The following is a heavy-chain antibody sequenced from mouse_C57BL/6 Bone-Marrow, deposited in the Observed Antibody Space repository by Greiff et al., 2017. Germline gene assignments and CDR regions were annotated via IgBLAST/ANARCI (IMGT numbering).Heavy chain of an antibody. J-gene: IGHJ4*01. CDR3: ARVRYSSYYYAMDY. D-gene: IGHD2-12*01. Sequence: QVQLQQSGAELVRPGSSVKLSCKASGYTFTSYWMHWVKQRPIQGLEWIGNIDPSDSETHYNQKFKDKATLTVDKSSSTAYMQLSSLTSEDSAVYYCARVRYSSYYYAMDYWGQGTSVTVSS. CDR2: IDPSDSET. V-gene: IGHV1-52*01. CDR1: GYTFTSYW.